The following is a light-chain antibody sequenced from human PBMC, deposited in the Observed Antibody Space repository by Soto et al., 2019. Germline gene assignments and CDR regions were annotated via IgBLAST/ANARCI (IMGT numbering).Light chain of an antibody. CDR3: QQYNNWPPWT. V-gene: IGKV3-15*01. J-gene: IGKJ1*01. CDR1: QSVSSN. CDR2: GAS. Sequence: EIVMKQSPATLSVSPGARATLSCRTRQSVSSNLAWYQQKPGQAPRLLIYGASTRATGIPARFSGSGSGTEFTLTISSLQSGDFAVYYCQQYNNWPPWTFGQGTKVEIK.